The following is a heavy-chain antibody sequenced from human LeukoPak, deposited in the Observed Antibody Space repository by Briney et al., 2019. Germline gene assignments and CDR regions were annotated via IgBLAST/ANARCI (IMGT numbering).Heavy chain of an antibody. V-gene: IGHV3-21*01. Sequence: GGSLRLSCAASGFTFSSYSMNWVRQAPGKGLEWVSSISSSSSYIYYADSVKGRFTISRDNAKNSLYLQMNSLRAEDTAAYYCARDQAKRRIAAAGIHWFDPWGQGTLVTVSS. D-gene: IGHD6-13*01. CDR3: ARDQAKRRIAAAGIHWFDP. J-gene: IGHJ5*02. CDR1: GFTFSSYS. CDR2: ISSSSSYI.